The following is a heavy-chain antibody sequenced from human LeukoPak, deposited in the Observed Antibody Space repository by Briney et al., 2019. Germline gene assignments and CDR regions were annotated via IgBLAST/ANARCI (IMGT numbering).Heavy chain of an antibody. D-gene: IGHD3-10*01. V-gene: IGHV4-34*01. CDR2: INHSGST. CDR1: GGSFSGYY. J-gene: IGHJ5*02. CDR3: ARGKNYYGSGSYYKKPFNWFDP. Sequence: SETLSLTCAVYGGSFSGYYWSWLRQPPGKGLEWIGEINHSGSTNYNPSLKSRVTISVDTSKNQFSLKLSSVTAADTAVYYCARGKNYYGSGSYYKKPFNWFDPWGQGTLVTVSS.